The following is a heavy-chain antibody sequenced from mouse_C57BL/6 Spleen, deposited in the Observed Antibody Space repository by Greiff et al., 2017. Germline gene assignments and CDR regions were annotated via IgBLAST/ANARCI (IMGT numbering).Heavy chain of an antibody. CDR1: GFTFSSYG. Sequence: EVQLVESGGDLVKPGGSLKLSCAASGFTFSSYGMSWVRQTPDKRLEWVATISSGGSYTYYPDSVKGRFTISRDNAKNTLYLQMSSRKSEDTAMYDCARRSYDYVFDYWGQGTTLTVSS. J-gene: IGHJ2*01. V-gene: IGHV5-6*01. CDR2: ISSGGSYT. D-gene: IGHD2-4*01. CDR3: ARRSYDYVFDY.